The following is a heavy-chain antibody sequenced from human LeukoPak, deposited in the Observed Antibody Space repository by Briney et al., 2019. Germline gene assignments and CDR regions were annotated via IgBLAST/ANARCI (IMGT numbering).Heavy chain of an antibody. Sequence: GGSLRLSCAASGFTFSSCAMSWVRQAPGKGLEWVSAISGSGGSTYYAGSVKGRFTISRDNSKNTLYLQMNSLRAEDTAVYYCAKDLGPRSFIVVVPAAITFDYWGQGTLVTVSS. CDR3: AKDLGPRSFIVVVPAAITFDY. D-gene: IGHD2-2*01. CDR1: GFTFSSCA. V-gene: IGHV3-23*01. CDR2: ISGSGGST. J-gene: IGHJ4*02.